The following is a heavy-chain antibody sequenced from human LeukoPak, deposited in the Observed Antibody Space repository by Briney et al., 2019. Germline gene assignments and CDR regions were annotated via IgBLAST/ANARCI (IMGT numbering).Heavy chain of an antibody. D-gene: IGHD3-10*01. CDR2: ISSSSDTI. Sequence: GGSLRLSCAASGFTFSSYGMNWVRQAPGKGLQLVSYISSSSDTIYYSDSPKGRCTISRDNAKNSLYLQMNSLRAEDTAVCYCARDQNYYGSGSLDYWGQGTLVIVSS. J-gene: IGHJ4*02. CDR3: ARDQNYYGSGSLDY. CDR1: GFTFSSYG. V-gene: IGHV3-48*01.